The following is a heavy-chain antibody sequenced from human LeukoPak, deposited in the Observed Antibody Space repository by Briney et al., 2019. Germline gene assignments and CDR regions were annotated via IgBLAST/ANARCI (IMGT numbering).Heavy chain of an antibody. Sequence: SETLSLTCTVSGDSISSYYWSWIRQPPGKGLEWIGYFYYSGSVDYNPPLKSRVTMSLDTSKNQFSLNLTSVTAADTAVYYCARQHSSGYYHFDYWGQGTLVTVSS. CDR3: ARQHSSGYYHFDY. CDR2: FYYSGSV. D-gene: IGHD3-22*01. CDR1: GDSISSYY. J-gene: IGHJ4*02. V-gene: IGHV4-59*08.